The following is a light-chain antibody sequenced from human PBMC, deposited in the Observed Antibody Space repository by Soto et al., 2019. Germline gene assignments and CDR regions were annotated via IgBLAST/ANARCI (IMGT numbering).Light chain of an antibody. Sequence: SVLTQPPSASGDPGQRITFSFSGSSSQIGSNTVNWYQQLPGTAPKLLIYSNNQRPSGVPDRFSGSKSGTSASLAISGLQSEDEADYYCAAWDDSLNGFYVFGIGTKVTVL. V-gene: IGLV1-44*01. CDR1: SSQIGSNT. CDR3: AAWDDSLNGFYV. J-gene: IGLJ1*01. CDR2: SNN.